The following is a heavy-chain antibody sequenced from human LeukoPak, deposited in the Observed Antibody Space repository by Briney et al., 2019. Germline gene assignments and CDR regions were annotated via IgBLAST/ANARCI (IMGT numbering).Heavy chain of an antibody. J-gene: IGHJ5*02. CDR1: GGSISSSNW. V-gene: IGHV4-4*02. CDR3: ARGGTTVAGTFWFDP. Sequence: SETLSLTCAVSGGSISSSNWWSWVRQPPGKGLEWIGEVYHTGSSNYNPSLKSRVTISVDKSKSQFSLKLSPVTAADTAVYYCARGGTTVAGTFWFDPWGQGTLVTVSS. CDR2: VYHTGSS. D-gene: IGHD6-19*01.